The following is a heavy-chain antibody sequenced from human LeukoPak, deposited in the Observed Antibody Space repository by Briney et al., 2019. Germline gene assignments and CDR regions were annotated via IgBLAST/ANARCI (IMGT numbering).Heavy chain of an antibody. J-gene: IGHJ6*03. CDR1: GGSISSYY. CDR2: IYYSGST. CDR3: ARGDYDSVYYYYYYMDV. Sequence: SETLSLTCTVSGGSISSYYWSWIRQPPGKGLEWIGYIYYSGSTNYNPSLKSRVTISVDTSKNQFSLKLSSVTAADTAVYYCARGDYDSVYYYYYYMDVWGKGTTVTVSS. D-gene: IGHD4-17*01. V-gene: IGHV4-59*01.